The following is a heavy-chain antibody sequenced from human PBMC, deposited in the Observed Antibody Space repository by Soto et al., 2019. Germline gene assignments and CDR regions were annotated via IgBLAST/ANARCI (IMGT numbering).Heavy chain of an antibody. J-gene: IGHJ3*02. CDR2: ISSTSSIT. D-gene: IGHD6-19*01. CDR1: GFTFNTYS. CDR3: ARGFSGRGPFDI. Sequence: GRSLRLSCAASGFTFNTYSMNWVRQAPGKGLEWVSYISSTSSITYYADSAKGRFTISRDNAEYSLYLQMNSLRDEDTAVYYCARGFSGRGPFDIWGQGTMVTVSS. V-gene: IGHV3-48*02.